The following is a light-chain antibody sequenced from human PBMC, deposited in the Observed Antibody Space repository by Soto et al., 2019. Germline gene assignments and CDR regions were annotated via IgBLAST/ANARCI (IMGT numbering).Light chain of an antibody. CDR2: GAS. CDR3: QHYGTAPT. J-gene: IGKJ1*01. CDR1: QSVDSSS. Sequence: EIVLTQSPGTLSLSPGERATLSCRASQSVDSSSLAWYQQKPGQAPGLLIYGASSRATGIPDRFSGSGSGTDFSLTITRLEAEDFAVYYCQHYGTAPTFGQGTKVEIK. V-gene: IGKV3-20*01.